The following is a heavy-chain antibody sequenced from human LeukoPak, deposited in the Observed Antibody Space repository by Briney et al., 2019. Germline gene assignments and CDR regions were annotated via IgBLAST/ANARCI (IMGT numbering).Heavy chain of an antibody. J-gene: IGHJ3*01. CDR1: GGSISSSSQY. Sequence: SETLSLTCAVSGGSISSSSQYWVWIRQPPGKGMEWIGSLYFGGATHYNPSLKSRVTISVDTSKNQLSLKLRSATAADTAVYYCARDERISSFDFWGQGTMVTVTS. CDR2: LYFGGAT. D-gene: IGHD2/OR15-2a*01. V-gene: IGHV4-39*07. CDR3: ARDERISSFDF.